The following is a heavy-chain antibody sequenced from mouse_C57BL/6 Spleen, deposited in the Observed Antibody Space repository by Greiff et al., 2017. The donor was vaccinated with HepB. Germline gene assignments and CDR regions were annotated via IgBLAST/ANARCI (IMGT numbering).Heavy chain of an antibody. J-gene: IGHJ3*01. D-gene: IGHD1-1*01. Sequence: EVKLMESGAELVRPGASVKLSCTASGFNIKDYYMHWVMQRPEQGLEWIGRIDPEDGDTEYAPTFQGKATMTADTSSNTAYLQLSSLTSEDTAVYYCTPHYYGSLWFAYWGQGTLVTVSA. V-gene: IGHV14-1*01. CDR3: TPHYYGSLWFAY. CDR1: GFNIKDYY. CDR2: IDPEDGDT.